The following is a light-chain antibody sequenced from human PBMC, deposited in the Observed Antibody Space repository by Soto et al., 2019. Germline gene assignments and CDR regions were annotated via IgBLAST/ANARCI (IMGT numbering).Light chain of an antibody. V-gene: IGKV1-39*01. CDR2: AAS. J-gene: IGKJ1*01. Sequence: DIQMTQSPSTLSGSVGDRVTITCRASQTISSWLAWYQQKPGKAPKLLISAASNLQSGVPSRFSASGSGTDFTLTLNSLQPEDFATYYCQQGYSTPWTFGQGTKVDIK. CDR3: QQGYSTPWT. CDR1: QTISSW.